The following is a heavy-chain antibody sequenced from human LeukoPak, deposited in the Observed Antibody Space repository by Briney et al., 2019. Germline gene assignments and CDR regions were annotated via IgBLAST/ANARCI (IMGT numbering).Heavy chain of an antibody. J-gene: IGHJ4*02. D-gene: IGHD3-10*01. CDR1: GGSINNSSRS. Sequence: SETLSLSCTVSGGSINNSSRSWAWIRQPPGRGLEWIGTIYDGVRAYYKAALKSRVTISVDASKNQLSLKVDSMSAADTAVYYCAAYGSGGNYFDYWGQGALVTVSS. CDR3: AAYGSGGNYFDY. CDR2: IYDGVRA. V-gene: IGHV4-39*07.